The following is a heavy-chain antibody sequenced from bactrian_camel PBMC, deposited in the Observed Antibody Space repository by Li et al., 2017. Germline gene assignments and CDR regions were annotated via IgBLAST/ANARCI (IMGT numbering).Heavy chain of an antibody. CDR1: RLLNSYC. Sequence: QVQLVESGGGSVQTGGSLRLSCAYFRLLNSYCLGWFRQAPGKEREGVAFLDRGSRSSYSDSVKGRFTVSRHYATRLSLQMDSLEPEDTAMYYCAAGPWRVAPTLNISDYKYWGQGTQVTVS. CDR2: LDRGSRS. CDR3: AAGPWRVAPTLNISDYKY. V-gene: IGHV3S53*01. D-gene: IGHD1*01. J-gene: IGHJ4*01.